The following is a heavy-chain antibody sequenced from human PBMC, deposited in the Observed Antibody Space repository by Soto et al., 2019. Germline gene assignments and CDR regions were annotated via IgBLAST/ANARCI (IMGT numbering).Heavy chain of an antibody. Sequence: ASVKVSCKASGYTFTSYGISWVRQAPGQGLEWMGWISAYNGNTNYAQKLQGRVTMTTDTSTSTAYMELRSLRSDDTAVYYCARGYCTNGVCYTGKNWFDPWGQGTLVTVSS. CDR3: ARGYCTNGVCYTGKNWFDP. V-gene: IGHV1-18*01. CDR2: ISAYNGNT. D-gene: IGHD2-8*01. J-gene: IGHJ5*02. CDR1: GYTFTSYG.